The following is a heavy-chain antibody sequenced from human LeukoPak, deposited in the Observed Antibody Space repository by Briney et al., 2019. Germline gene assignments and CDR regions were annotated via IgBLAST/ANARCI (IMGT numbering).Heavy chain of an antibody. V-gene: IGHV4-4*07. D-gene: IGHD4-17*01. Sequence: PSETLSLTCTVSGGSISSYYWSWIRQPAGKRLEWIGRIYSSGSTNYNPSLKSRVTMSVDTSKNQFSLKLSSVTAAETAVYYCARKPPTVTTEVFDYWGQGTMVTVSS. CDR3: ARKPPTVTTEVFDY. CDR1: GGSISSYY. J-gene: IGHJ4*02. CDR2: IYSSGST.